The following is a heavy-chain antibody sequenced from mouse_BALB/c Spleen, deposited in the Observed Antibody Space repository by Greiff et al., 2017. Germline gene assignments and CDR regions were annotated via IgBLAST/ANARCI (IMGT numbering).Heavy chain of an antibody. V-gene: IGHV5-6-4*01. D-gene: IGHD3-1*01. CDR1: GFTFSSYT. Sequence: DVMLVESGGGLVKPGGSLKLSCAASGFTFSSYTMSWVRQNPEKRLEWVATISSGGSYTYYPDSVKGRFTISRDNAKNTLYLQMSSLKSEDTAMYYCTRESSGYYFDYWGQGTLVTVSA. J-gene: IGHJ3*01. CDR2: ISSGGSYT. CDR3: TRESSGYYFDY.